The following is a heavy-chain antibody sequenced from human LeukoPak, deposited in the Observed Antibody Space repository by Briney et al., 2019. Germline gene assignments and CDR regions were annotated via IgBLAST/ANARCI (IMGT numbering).Heavy chain of an antibody. CDR1: GFTFSSYG. Sequence: GGSLRLSCAASGFTFSSYGMHWVRQAPGKGLEWVSYISSSGSTIYYADSVKGRFTISRDNAKNSLYLQMNSLRAEDTAVYYCARVGRGYGHFDYWGQGTLVTVSS. V-gene: IGHV3-48*04. J-gene: IGHJ4*02. D-gene: IGHD5-18*01. CDR2: ISSSGSTI. CDR3: ARVGRGYGHFDY.